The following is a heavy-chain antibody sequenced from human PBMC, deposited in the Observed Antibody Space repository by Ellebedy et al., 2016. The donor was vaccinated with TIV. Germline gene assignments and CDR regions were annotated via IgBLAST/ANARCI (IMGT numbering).Heavy chain of an antibody. CDR3: ARVPGEELNYYYYGMDA. CDR1: GFTFSSHA. Sequence: PGGSLRLSCAASGFTFSSHAMYRVRQAPGTGLEWVAVISYDGNNQHYADSVKGRFTISRDNSKNTVYLQMNSLRAEDTSVYYCARVPGEELNYYYYGMDAWGQGTTVTVSS. D-gene: IGHD2-21*01. V-gene: IGHV3-30*01. J-gene: IGHJ6*02. CDR2: ISYDGNNQ.